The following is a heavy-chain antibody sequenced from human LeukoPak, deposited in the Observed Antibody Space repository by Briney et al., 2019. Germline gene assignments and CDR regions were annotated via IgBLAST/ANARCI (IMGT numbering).Heavy chain of an antibody. D-gene: IGHD2-2*01. Sequence: PGGSLRLSCAASGFTFSSYSMNWVRQAPGKGLEWVSYISSSSSTIYYADSVKGRFTISRDNAKNSLYLQMNSLRAEDTVVYYCARGVPDAIGYFQHWGQGTLVTVSS. J-gene: IGHJ1*01. CDR2: ISSSSSTI. CDR3: ARGVPDAIGYFQH. V-gene: IGHV3-48*01. CDR1: GFTFSSYS.